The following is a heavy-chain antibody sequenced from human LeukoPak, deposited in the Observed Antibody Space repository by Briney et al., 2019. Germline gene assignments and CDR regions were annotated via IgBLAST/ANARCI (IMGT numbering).Heavy chain of an antibody. Sequence: KPGGSLRLSCAASGFTFSSYSMNWVRQAPGKGLEWVSSISSNSSYIYYADSVKGRFTISRDNAKNSLYLQMNSLRAEDTAVYYCARDPIYQYYYDSSGPHFDYWGQGTLVTVSS. CDR1: GFTFSSYS. J-gene: IGHJ4*02. D-gene: IGHD3-22*01. V-gene: IGHV3-21*01. CDR2: ISSNSSYI. CDR3: ARDPIYQYYYDSSGPHFDY.